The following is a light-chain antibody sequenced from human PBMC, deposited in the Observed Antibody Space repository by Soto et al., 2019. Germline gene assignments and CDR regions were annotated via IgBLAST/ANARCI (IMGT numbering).Light chain of an antibody. CDR1: SSNIGNNI. J-gene: IGLJ1*01. CDR3: CSYAGRYTPLYV. V-gene: IGLV1-44*01. CDR2: SDN. Sequence: QSVLTQAPSASGTPGQMVTISCSGRSSNIGNNIVNWYQQLPGTAPKLLIYSDNRRPSGVPDRFSGSKSGTSASLTISGLQAEDDADYYCCSYAGRYTPLYVFGTGTKVTVL.